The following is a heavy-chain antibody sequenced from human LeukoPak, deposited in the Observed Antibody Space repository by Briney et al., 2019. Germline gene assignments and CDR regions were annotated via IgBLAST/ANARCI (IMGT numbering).Heavy chain of an antibody. V-gene: IGHV1-18*01. Sequence: ASVKVSCKASGYTFTSYGISWVRQAPGQGLEWMGWISAYNGNTNYSQKLQGRVTITTNTSTSNTYMELRSLRPHDKAVYYCARGVDAFDIWGQGTMVTVSS. CDR3: ARGVDAFDI. CDR2: ISAYNGNT. J-gene: IGHJ3*02. CDR1: GYTFTSYG.